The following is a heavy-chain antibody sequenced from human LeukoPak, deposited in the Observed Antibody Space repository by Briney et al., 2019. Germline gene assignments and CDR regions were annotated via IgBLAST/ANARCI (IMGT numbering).Heavy chain of an antibody. CDR2: ISYDGSNK. V-gene: IGHV3-30-3*01. J-gene: IGHJ4*02. D-gene: IGHD2/OR15-2a*01. CDR1: GFTFSSYA. Sequence: GGSLRLSCAASGFTFSSYAMHWVRQAPGKGLEWVAVISYDGSNKYYADSVKGRFTISRDNSKNTLYLQMNSLRAEDTAVYYCARDANIPKYKTLDYWGQGTLVTVSS. CDR3: ARDANIPKYKTLDY.